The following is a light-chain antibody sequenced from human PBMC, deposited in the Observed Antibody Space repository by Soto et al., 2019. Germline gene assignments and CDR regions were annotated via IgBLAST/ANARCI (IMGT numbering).Light chain of an antibody. V-gene: IGKV1-5*03. CDR1: HSVGSW. Sequence: DIQMAQSPSTLSASVGDRVTIACRASHSVGSWLAWYQQKPGKAPKLLIYKASSLESGVPSRFSGSGSGTEFSLTITSLQPDDFASYHCQQYGISSPWTFGQGTKVEIK. CDR3: QQYGISSPWT. J-gene: IGKJ1*01. CDR2: KAS.